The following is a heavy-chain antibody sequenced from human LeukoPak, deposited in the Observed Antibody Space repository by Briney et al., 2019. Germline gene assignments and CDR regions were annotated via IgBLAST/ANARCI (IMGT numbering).Heavy chain of an antibody. CDR2: IIPIFGTA. Sequence: SVKVSCKASGGTFSSYAISWVRQAPGQGLEWMGGIIPIFGTANYAQKFQGRVTITADESTSTAYMELSSLRSEDTAVYYCARDLVGPSQADAGFDIWGQGTMVTVSS. CDR3: ARDLVGPSQADAGFDI. D-gene: IGHD1-26*01. CDR1: GGTFSSYA. J-gene: IGHJ3*02. V-gene: IGHV1-69*13.